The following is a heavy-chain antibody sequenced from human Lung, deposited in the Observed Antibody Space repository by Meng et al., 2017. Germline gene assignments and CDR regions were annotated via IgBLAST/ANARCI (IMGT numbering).Heavy chain of an antibody. Sequence: QGELVQVGGEVKRPGASVKVSCKAPGGTFNSYAISWVRQAPGQGLEWMGGIIPAFGAPNHAQKFQGRVRITADESTTTAYMELSSLRSEDTAVYFCARVERTYYDYVWGLGRFDPWGQGTLVTVSS. V-gene: IGHV1-69*01. D-gene: IGHD3-16*01. J-gene: IGHJ5*02. CDR1: GGTFNSYA. CDR2: IIPAFGAP. CDR3: ARVERTYYDYVWGLGRFDP.